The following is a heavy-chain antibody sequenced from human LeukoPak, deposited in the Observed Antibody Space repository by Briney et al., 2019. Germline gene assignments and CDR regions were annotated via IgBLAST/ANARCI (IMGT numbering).Heavy chain of an antibody. V-gene: IGHV3-53*01. CDR2: IYSGGST. CDR1: GFTVSGNY. D-gene: IGHD3-16*01. Sequence: PGGSLRLSCAASGFTVSGNYMSWVRQAPGKGLEWVSVIYSGGSTYYADSVKGRSTISRDNSKNTLYLQMNSLRAEDTAVYYCARGGSFHAAYFQHWGQGTLVTVSS. J-gene: IGHJ1*01. CDR3: ARGGSFHAAYFQH.